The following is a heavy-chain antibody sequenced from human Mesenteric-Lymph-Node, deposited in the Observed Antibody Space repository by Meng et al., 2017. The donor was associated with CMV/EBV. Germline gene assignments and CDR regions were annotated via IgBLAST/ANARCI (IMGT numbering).Heavy chain of an antibody. J-gene: IGHJ4*02. CDR2: ITPTTGTP. CDR1: GYTFTSYA. D-gene: IGHD3-9*01. CDR3: ARGRNYDILTGYNDY. Sequence: ASGYTFTSYAMNLVRHAPGQGLEWMGWITPTTGTPTYAQGFTGRFVFSLDTSVSTAYLQISSLKAEDTAVYYCARGRNYDILTGYNDYWGQGTWSPSPQ. V-gene: IGHV7-4-1*02.